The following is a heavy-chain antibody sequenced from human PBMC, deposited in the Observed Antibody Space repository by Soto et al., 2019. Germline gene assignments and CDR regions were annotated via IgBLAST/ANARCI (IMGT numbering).Heavy chain of an antibody. CDR3: ARENHYDSSGYGGFDY. CDR1: GGAFSRHA. D-gene: IGHD3-22*01. CDR2: IIPIFGTA. Sequence: QVQLVQSGAEVRKPGSSVKVSCKASGGAFSRHAISWVRQAPGQGLEWMGGIIPIFGTANHAQKFQGRVTIIADESTSTVYMELSSLRSEDTAVYYCARENHYDSSGYGGFDYWGQGTLVTVSS. V-gene: IGHV1-69*01. J-gene: IGHJ4*02.